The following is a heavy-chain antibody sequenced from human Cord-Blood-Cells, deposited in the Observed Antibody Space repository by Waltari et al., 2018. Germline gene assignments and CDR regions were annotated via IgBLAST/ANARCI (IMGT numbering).Heavy chain of an antibody. CDR1: GGSFSGYY. CDR3: ARILYSSSSYYYYYMDV. Sequence: QVQLQQWGAGLLKPSETLSLTCAVYGGSFSGYYWSWLRQPPGKGLEWIGEINHSGSTNYNPSLKSRVTISVDTSKNQFSLKLSSVTAADTAVYYCARILYSSSSYYYYYMDVWGKGTTVTVSS. CDR2: INHSGST. V-gene: IGHV4-34*01. D-gene: IGHD6-6*01. J-gene: IGHJ6*03.